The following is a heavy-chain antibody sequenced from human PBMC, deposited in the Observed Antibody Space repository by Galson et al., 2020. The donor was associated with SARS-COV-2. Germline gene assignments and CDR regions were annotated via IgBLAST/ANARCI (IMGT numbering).Heavy chain of an antibody. CDR1: GTSISSGSYS. J-gene: IGHJ3*02. Sequence: SETLSLTCAVSGTSISSGSYSWNWIRQPPGKGLVWLGYISHSGGTYSNPSLKSRVTISGDRSKNQFSLRLSSVTAADTAVYYCARLHYGEDATEAFDIWGPGTRVTVAS. V-gene: IGHV4-30-2*01. CDR3: ARLHYGEDATEAFDI. D-gene: IGHD4-17*01. CDR2: ISHSGGT.